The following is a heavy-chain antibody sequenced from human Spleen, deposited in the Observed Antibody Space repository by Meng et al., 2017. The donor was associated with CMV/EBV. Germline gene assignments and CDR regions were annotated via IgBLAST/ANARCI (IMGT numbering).Heavy chain of an antibody. CDR1: GFTFDDYA. Sequence: SLKISCAASGFTFDDYAMHWVRQAPGKGLEWVSGISWNSGSIGYADSVKGRFTISRDNAKNSLYLQMNSLRAEDTAVYYCARFIRGIVVVPAASVGWFDPWGQGTLVTVSS. J-gene: IGHJ5*02. D-gene: IGHD2-2*01. CDR2: ISWNSGSI. V-gene: IGHV3-9*01. CDR3: ARFIRGIVVVPAASVGWFDP.